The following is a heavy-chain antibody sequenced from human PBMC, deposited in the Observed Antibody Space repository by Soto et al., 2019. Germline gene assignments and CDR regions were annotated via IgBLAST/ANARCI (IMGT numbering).Heavy chain of an antibody. CDR3: ARGMGIVATILGYYYYGMDV. D-gene: IGHD5-12*01. J-gene: IGHJ6*02. CDR1: GGSISSSNW. Sequence: QVQLQESGPGLVKPSGTLSLTCAVSGGSISSSNWWSWVRQPPGKGLEWIGEIYHSGSTNYNPSLKSRVTISVDKSKNQLSRKLSSVTAADTAVYYCARGMGIVATILGYYYYGMDVWGQGTTVTVSS. V-gene: IGHV4-4*02. CDR2: IYHSGST.